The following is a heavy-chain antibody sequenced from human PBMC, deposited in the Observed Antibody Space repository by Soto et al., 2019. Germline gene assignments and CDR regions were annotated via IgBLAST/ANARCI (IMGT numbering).Heavy chain of an antibody. CDR2: ISSSSSTI. Sequence: GGSLRLSCAASGFTFSSYSMNWVRQAPGKGLEWVSYISSSSSTIYYADSVKGRFTISRDNAKNSLYLQMNSLRAEDTAVYYCARDLTVTTRSIRIKRDYWGQGTLVTVSS. J-gene: IGHJ4*02. CDR1: GFTFSSYS. CDR3: ARDLTVTTRSIRIKRDY. D-gene: IGHD4-4*01. V-gene: IGHV3-48*01.